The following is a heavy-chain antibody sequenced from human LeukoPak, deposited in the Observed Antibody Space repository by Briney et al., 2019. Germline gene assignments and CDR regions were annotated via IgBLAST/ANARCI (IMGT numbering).Heavy chain of an antibody. Sequence: GASVKVSCKTSGYTFNSFDSSGISWLRQAPGQGLEWMGWVSAYNGGRNYSPRFQGRVTVTADTSTTTAYMELTNLRPDDTAIYYCARDERRAAAGSTYYFDYWGQGTLVTVSS. CDR2: VSAYNGGR. D-gene: IGHD6-13*01. CDR1: GYTFNSFDSSG. J-gene: IGHJ4*02. V-gene: IGHV1-18*01. CDR3: ARDERRAAAGSTYYFDY.